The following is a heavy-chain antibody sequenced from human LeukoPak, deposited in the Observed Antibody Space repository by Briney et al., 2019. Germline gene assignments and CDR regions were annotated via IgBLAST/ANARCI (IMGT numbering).Heavy chain of an antibody. V-gene: IGHV3-23*01. D-gene: IGHD3-16*01. Sequence: GGSLTLSCAAVGFTYKNYAMSWVRQSPARGLEWGSSLRGDGETFYADSVKGRFTLSRDHSRNTVFPQLNNLRVEDTAIYYCAKASWVSNVDAVLWGQGTVVTVSS. CDR2: LRGDGET. J-gene: IGHJ4*02. CDR1: GFTYKNYA. CDR3: AKASWVSNVDAVL.